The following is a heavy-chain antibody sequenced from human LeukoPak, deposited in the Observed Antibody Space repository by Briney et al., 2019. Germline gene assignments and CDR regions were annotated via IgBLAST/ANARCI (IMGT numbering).Heavy chain of an antibody. J-gene: IGHJ4*02. V-gene: IGHV3-30*04. CDR2: ISYDGSNK. CDR3: ARLMGVGGYPNNDY. Sequence: GGSLRLSCAASGFTFSSYAMHWVRQAPGKGLEWVAVISYDGSNKDYADSVKGRFTISRDNSKNTLYLQMNSLRAEDTAVYYCARLMGVGGYPNNDYWGQGTLVTVSS. D-gene: IGHD2-8*01. CDR1: GFTFSSYA.